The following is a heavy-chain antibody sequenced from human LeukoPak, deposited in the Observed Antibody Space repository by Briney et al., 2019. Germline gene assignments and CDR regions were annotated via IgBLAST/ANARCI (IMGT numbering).Heavy chain of an antibody. D-gene: IGHD2-2*01. Sequence: GASLRLSCAAPGFTFSSYAMSWVRQAPGKWLEWVSAISGSGGSTYYADSVKGRFTISRDNSKNTLYLQMNSLRAEDTAVYYCAKTYQLLPINWGQGTLVTVSS. J-gene: IGHJ4*02. CDR3: AKTYQLLPIN. V-gene: IGHV3-23*01. CDR2: ISGSGGST. CDR1: GFTFSSYA.